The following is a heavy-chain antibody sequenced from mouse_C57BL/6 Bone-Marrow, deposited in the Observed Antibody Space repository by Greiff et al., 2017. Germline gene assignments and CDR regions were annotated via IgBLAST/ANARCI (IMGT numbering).Heavy chain of an antibody. D-gene: IGHD2-12*01. J-gene: IGHJ2*01. CDR2: IDPENGDT. V-gene: IGHV14-4*01. CDR3: TTPLRLLDY. Sequence: VQLQQSGAELVRPGASVKLSCTASGFNIKDDYMHWVKQRPEQGLEWIGWIDPENGDTEYASKFQGKATITADPSSNTAYLQLSSLTSEDTAVYYCTTPLRLLDYGGQGTTLTVSS. CDR1: GFNIKDDY.